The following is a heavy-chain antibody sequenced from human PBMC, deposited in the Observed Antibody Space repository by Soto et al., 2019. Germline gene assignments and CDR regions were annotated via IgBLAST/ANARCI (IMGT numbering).Heavy chain of an antibody. CDR3: AKDHLTNMVRGVIVG. J-gene: IGHJ4*02. V-gene: IGHV3-30*18. Sequence: QVQLVESGGGVVQPGRSLRLSCAASGFTFSSYGMHWVRQAPGKGLEWVAVISYDGSNKYYADSVKGRFTISRDNSKNTLYLQMNSLRAEDTAVYYYAKDHLTNMVRGVIVGWGQGTLVTVSS. CDR2: ISYDGSNK. CDR1: GFTFSSYG. D-gene: IGHD3-10*01.